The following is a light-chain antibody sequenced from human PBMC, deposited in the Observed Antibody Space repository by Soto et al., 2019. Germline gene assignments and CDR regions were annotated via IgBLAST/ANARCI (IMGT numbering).Light chain of an antibody. V-gene: IGKV1-39*01. Sequence: DVQMTQSPSSLSASLGDRVTITCRASQGIPTYVNWYQQKPGKAPKLMIYAASNLQSGVPSRFSGSGSGTDFTLTISNLQPEDFATYYCQQTYSIPITFGQGTRLEIK. CDR3: QQTYSIPIT. CDR2: AAS. CDR1: QGIPTY. J-gene: IGKJ5*01.